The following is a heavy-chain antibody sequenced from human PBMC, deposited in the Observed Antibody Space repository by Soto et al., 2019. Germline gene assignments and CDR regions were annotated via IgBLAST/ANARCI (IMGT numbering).Heavy chain of an antibody. D-gene: IGHD3-16*01. J-gene: IGHJ4*02. V-gene: IGHV3-15*07. CDR2: IKSKTDGGTT. CDR3: TTDWGSPLRDELDY. Sequence: EVQLVESGGGLVKPGGSLRLSCAASGFTFSNAWMNWVRQAPGKGLEWVGRIKSKTDGGTTDYAAPVKGRFTISRDDSKNTLNLQMNSLKTEDTAVYYCTTDWGSPLRDELDYWGQGTLVTVSS. CDR1: GFTFSNAW.